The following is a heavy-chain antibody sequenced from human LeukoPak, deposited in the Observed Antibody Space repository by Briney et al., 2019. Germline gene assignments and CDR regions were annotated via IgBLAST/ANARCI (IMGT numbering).Heavy chain of an antibody. D-gene: IGHD2-2*01. CDR3: AKRGDIVVVPAAIAYFQH. CDR2: IRDDGSNK. CDR1: RFTFSSYG. Sequence: GGSLRLSCAASRFTFSSYGMHWVRQAPGPGLEGVAFIRDDGSNKYYAASAQGRFTISRDNSKNTPYLQMNSLRAEHTAVYYCAKRGDIVVVPAAIAYFQHWGQGTLVTVSS. J-gene: IGHJ1*01. V-gene: IGHV3-30*02.